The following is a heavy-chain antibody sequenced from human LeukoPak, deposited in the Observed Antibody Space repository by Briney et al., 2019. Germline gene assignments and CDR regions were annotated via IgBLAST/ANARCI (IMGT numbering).Heavy chain of an antibody. CDR1: GFTFSDYY. Sequence: KPGGSLRLSCAASGFTFSDYYMSWIRQAPGKGLEWVSYISSSSSIIYYTDSVKGRFTISRDNAKNSLYLQMNSLRAEDTAMYFCAGDDSSGYFFDFWGQGTLVTVSS. D-gene: IGHD3-22*01. CDR3: AGDDSSGYFFDF. CDR2: ISSSSSII. V-gene: IGHV3-11*04. J-gene: IGHJ4*02.